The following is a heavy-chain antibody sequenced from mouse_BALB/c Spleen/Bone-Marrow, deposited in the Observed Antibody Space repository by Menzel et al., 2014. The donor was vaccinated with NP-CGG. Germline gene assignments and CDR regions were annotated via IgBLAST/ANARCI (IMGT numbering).Heavy chain of an antibody. CDR2: IYPGNSDT. CDR1: GYSFTSYC. Sequence: VQLQQSGTVLARPGAFVKMSCKASGYSFTSYCMHWVKQRPGQGLEWIGSIYPGNSDTIYNQEFKGKAKLTAVTSATTAYMELSSLTNEDSAVYFCARKVYYGTTLDYWGQGTTLTVSS. CDR3: ARKVYYGTTLDY. V-gene: IGHV1-5*01. D-gene: IGHD2-1*01. J-gene: IGHJ2*01.